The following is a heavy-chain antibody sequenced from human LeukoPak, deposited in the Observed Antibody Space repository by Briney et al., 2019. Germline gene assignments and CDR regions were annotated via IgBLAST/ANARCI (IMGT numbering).Heavy chain of an antibody. CDR1: GFTFDDYA. CDR2: ISWNSGSI. V-gene: IGHV3-9*01. D-gene: IGHD3-10*01. Sequence: GRSLRLSCAASGFTFDDYAMHWVRQAPGKGLEWVSGISWNSGSIGYADSVKGRFTISRDNAKNSLYLQMTSLRAEDTALYYCAKDTGYGSGSYVTRGFDPWGQGTLVTVSS. CDR3: AKDTGYGSGSYVTRGFDP. J-gene: IGHJ5*02.